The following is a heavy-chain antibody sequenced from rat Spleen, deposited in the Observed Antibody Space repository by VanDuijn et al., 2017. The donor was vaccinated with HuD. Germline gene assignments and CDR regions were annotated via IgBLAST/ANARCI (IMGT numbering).Heavy chain of an antibody. CDR2: INFSGTT. D-gene: IGHD1-7*01. Sequence: EVQLQESGPGPVKVSESLSLTCSVTGYSITSSYWGWVRKFPGNKMEWMGYINFSGTTNYNPSLKSRISITRDTSKNQFFLQLNSVTTEDTATYYCAREMSMGYWGQGVMVTVSS. CDR3: AREMSMGY. CDR1: GYSITSSY. V-gene: IGHV3-1*01. J-gene: IGHJ2*01.